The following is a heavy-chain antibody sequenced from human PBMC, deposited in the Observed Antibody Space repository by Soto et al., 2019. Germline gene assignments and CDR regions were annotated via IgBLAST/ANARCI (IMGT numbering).Heavy chain of an antibody. D-gene: IGHD3-16*01. J-gene: IGHJ5*02. CDR1: GFSLTTSGVG. CDR2: IYWDDDK. Sequence: QITLKESGPTLVKSTQTLTLTCTFSGFSLTTSGVGVGWIRQPPGKALEWLALIYWDDDKRYSPSLKSRLTITKDTFKNQVVRMMSDMDPVDRAKYYGARRLGEDWFAPLGQCTLVTVCS. CDR3: ARRLGEDWFAP. V-gene: IGHV2-5*02.